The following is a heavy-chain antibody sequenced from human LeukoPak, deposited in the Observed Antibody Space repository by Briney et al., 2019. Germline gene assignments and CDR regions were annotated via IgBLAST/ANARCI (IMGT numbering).Heavy chain of an antibody. V-gene: IGHV4-34*01. J-gene: IGHJ4*02. CDR1: GGSFSGYY. CDR2: INHSGST. Sequence: SETLSLTCAVYGGSFSGYYWSWIRQPPGKGLEWIGEINHSGSTNYNPSLKSRVTVSVDTSKNQFSLKLSSVTAADTAVYYCAREGQLVLAYWGQGTLVTVSS. CDR3: AREGQLVLAY. D-gene: IGHD6-6*01.